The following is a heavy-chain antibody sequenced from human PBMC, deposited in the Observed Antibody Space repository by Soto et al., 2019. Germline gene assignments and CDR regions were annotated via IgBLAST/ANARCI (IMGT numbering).Heavy chain of an antibody. CDR2: ISYDGGKK. D-gene: IGHD3-3*01. CDR1: GFTFSSYA. J-gene: IGHJ5*02. Sequence: QVQLVESGGGVVQPGMSLRLSCAASGFTFSSYALHWVLQAPGKGLEWVAVISYDGGKKYYADSVKGRFTISRDNSKTTLDLQMNSVRAEDTALYYCARSVAFWSGSEPNNWFDPWGQGTLVTVSA. V-gene: IGHV3-30-3*01. CDR3: ARSVAFWSGSEPNNWFDP.